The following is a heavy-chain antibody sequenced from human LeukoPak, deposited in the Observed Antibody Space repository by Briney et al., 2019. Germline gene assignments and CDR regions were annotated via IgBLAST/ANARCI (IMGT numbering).Heavy chain of an antibody. J-gene: IGHJ6*03. CDR3: ARGARYYYYMDV. Sequence: SETLSLTCTVSGGSIGSHYWSWIRQPPGKGLEWIGYIYYSGSTNYNPSLKSRVTISVDTSKNQFSLKLSSVTAADTAVYYCARGARYYYYMDVWGKGTTVTVSS. V-gene: IGHV4-59*11. CDR1: GGSIGSHY. CDR2: IYYSGST.